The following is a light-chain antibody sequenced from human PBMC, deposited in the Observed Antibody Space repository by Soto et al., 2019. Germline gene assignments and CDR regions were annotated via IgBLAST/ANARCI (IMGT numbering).Light chain of an antibody. CDR3: QHRINWLFT. CDR2: DAS. Sequence: EIVLTQSPDTLSLSPGERAPLSCRASQSVSSYLAWFQQKPGQAPRLLIYDASNRATGIPARFSGSGSGTDFTLTISSLEPEDFAVYYCQHRINWLFTFGQGTRLEI. J-gene: IGKJ5*01. V-gene: IGKV3-11*01. CDR1: QSVSSY.